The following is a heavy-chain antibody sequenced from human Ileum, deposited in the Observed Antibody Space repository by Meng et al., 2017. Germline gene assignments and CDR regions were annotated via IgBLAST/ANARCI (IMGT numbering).Heavy chain of an antibody. D-gene: IGHD3-10*01. J-gene: IGHJ4*02. CDR2: INHSGST. Sequence: ARVRQWGTGLVQDPETLSLSCALSAASFGVYFASWIGQPPGKGLQWIGEINHSGSTNYHPSLKGRVTISVDTSKSQFSLRLNSVTAADTALYTCAGATIRTYYYGSGSYYFTKWGQGTLVTVSS. CDR1: AASFGVYF. V-gene: IGHV4-34*01. CDR3: AGATIRTYYYGSGSYYFTK.